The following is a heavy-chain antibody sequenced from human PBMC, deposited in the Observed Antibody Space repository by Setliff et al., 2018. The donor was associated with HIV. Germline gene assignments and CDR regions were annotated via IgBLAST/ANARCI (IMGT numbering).Heavy chain of an antibody. CDR2: ISAHNGNT. Sequence: GASVKVSFQASGYIFSSYAFNWVRQAPGQGLEWMGWISAHNGNTNYAQKFQGRVTMTTDTASSTAYMELRSLRSDATAVYYCASHNRETADDLLTLYYNYYYYTDVWAKGPRSPS. V-gene: IGHV1-18*01. CDR3: ASHNRETADDLLTLYYNYYYYTDV. D-gene: IGHD3-9*01. CDR1: GYIFSSYA. J-gene: IGHJ6*03.